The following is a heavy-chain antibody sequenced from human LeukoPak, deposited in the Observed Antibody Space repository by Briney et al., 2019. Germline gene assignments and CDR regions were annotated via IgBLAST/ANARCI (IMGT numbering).Heavy chain of an antibody. Sequence: SETLSLTCTVSGGSISSSSYYWGWIRQPPGKGLEWIGSIYYSGRTYYNPSLKSRVTISVDTYKNQFYLKLSSVTAADTAVYYCARESGSYRYYYYYYYMDVWGKGTTVTVSS. V-gene: IGHV4-39*07. J-gene: IGHJ6*03. CDR2: IYYSGRT. CDR1: GGSISSSSYY. D-gene: IGHD1-26*01. CDR3: ARESGSYRYYYYYYYMDV.